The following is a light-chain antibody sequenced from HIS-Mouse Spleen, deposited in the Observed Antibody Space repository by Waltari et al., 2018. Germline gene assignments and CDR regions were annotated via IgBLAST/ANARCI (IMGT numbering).Light chain of an antibody. Sequence: QSALTQPASVSGSPGQSITISCTGTSSDVGSYNLVSWYQQHPGKAPKLMIYEGSKRPSGVSHRFSGSQSGKTASVRRSGLQAEDEADYYCCSYAGSSTWVFGGGTKLTVL. CDR3: CSYAGSSTWV. J-gene: IGLJ3*02. CDR2: EGS. CDR1: SSDVGSYNL. V-gene: IGLV2-23*01.